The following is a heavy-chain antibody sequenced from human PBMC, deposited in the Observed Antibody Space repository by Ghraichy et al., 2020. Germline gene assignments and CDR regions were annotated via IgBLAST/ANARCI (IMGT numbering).Heavy chain of an antibody. J-gene: IGHJ6*02. V-gene: IGHV5-51*01. CDR1: GFTFPSYW. CDR3: ARLDGIPVAESYYGMDV. CDR2: IYPGDSDT. Sequence: GESLNISCKGSGFTFPSYWIGWVRQMPGKGLEWMGIIYPGDSDTRYSPSFQGQVTISADKSISTAYLQWSSLKPSDTAMYYCARLDGIPVAESYYGMDVWGQGTTVTVS. D-gene: IGHD6-19*01.